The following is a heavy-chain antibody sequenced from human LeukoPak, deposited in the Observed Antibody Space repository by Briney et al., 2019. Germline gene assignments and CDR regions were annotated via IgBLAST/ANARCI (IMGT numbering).Heavy chain of an antibody. J-gene: IGHJ4*02. CDR2: ISYDGSRK. D-gene: IGHD4-17*01. Sequence: GRSLRLSCAASGFTFSSYAMRWVRQAPGKGLEWVAFISYDGSRKYYADSVKGRFTISRDNSKNTLYLQMNSLRGEDTAVYYCARDGPYGDLRYYFDYWGQGTLVTVSS. V-gene: IGHV3-30-3*01. CDR1: GFTFSSYA. CDR3: ARDGPYGDLRYYFDY.